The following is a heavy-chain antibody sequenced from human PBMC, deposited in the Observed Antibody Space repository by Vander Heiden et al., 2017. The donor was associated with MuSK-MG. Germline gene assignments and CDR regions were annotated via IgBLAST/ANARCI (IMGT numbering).Heavy chain of an antibody. CDR2: ISWNSGSI. CDR1: GFNFDDYA. D-gene: IGHD4-4*01. Sequence: EVQLVESGGGLVQPGRSLRLSCAASGFNFDDYAMHWVRQAPGKGLEWVSGISWNSGSIGYADSVKGRFTISRDNAKNSLYLQMNSLRAEDTALYYCAKETTVTTFDYYYYYYMDVWGKGTTVTVSS. CDR3: AKETTVTTFDYYYYYYMDV. V-gene: IGHV3-9*01. J-gene: IGHJ6*03.